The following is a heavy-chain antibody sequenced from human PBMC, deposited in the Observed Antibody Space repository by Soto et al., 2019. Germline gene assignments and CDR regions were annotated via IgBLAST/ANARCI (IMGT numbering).Heavy chain of an antibody. Sequence: ASVKVSCKASGYTFTSYAMHWVRQAPGQRLEWMGWINAGNGNTKYSQKFQGRVTITSDTSASTAYMELSSLRSEDTAVYYCAQTTVTTDAFDIWGQGTMVTVSS. V-gene: IGHV1-3*01. CDR2: INAGNGNT. CDR1: GYTFTSYA. D-gene: IGHD4-17*01. CDR3: AQTTVTTDAFDI. J-gene: IGHJ3*02.